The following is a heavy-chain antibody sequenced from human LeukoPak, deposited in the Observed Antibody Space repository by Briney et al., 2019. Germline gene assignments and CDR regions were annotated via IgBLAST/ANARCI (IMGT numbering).Heavy chain of an antibody. Sequence: GGSLRLSCAASGFTFSSYAMHWVRQAPGKGLEWVAVISYDGSYKYYADSVKGRFTISRDNSKNTLYLQMNSLRAEDTAVYYCARGNSRSDYYYYYMDVWGKGTTVTVSS. J-gene: IGHJ6*03. CDR3: ARGNSRSDYYYYYMDV. CDR1: GFTFSSYA. D-gene: IGHD1-1*01. CDR2: ISYDGSYK. V-gene: IGHV3-30-3*01.